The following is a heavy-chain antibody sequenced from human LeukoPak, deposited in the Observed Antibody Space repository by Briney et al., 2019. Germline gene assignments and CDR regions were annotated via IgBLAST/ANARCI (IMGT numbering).Heavy chain of an antibody. J-gene: IGHJ5*02. D-gene: IGHD3-10*01. CDR2: INPNSGGT. CDR3: AREXXXMVXATKGNWFDP. V-gene: IGHV1-2*02. CDR1: GYTFTGYY. Sequence: ASVKVSCKASGYTFTGYYMHWVRQAPGQGLEWMGWINPNSGGTNYAQKFQGRVTMTRDTSISTAYMELSRLRSDDTAVYYCAREXXXMVXATKGNWFDPWGQGTLVTVSS.